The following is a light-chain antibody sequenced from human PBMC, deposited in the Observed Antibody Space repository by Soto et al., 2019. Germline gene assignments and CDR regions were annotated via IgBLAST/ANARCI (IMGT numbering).Light chain of an antibody. Sequence: LTQPHSVSESPGKTLSISCTRSSGSIANNYVQWYQQHPGKAPKLMIYEGSERPSGISNRFSGSKSGNTASLTISGLQAEDEADYYCCSYAGSSTFVFGTGTKVTVL. CDR1: SGSIANNY. V-gene: IGLV2-23*01. CDR2: EGS. CDR3: CSYAGSSTFV. J-gene: IGLJ1*01.